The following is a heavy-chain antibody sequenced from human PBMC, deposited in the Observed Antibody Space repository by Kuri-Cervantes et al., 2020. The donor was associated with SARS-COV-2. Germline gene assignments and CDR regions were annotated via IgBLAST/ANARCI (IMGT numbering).Heavy chain of an antibody. CDR3: AHIPLAAAGYFDY. V-gene: IGHV2-26*01. CDR1: GFSLSNARMG. Sequence: SGPTLVKLTETLTLTCTVSGFSLSNARMGVSWIRQPPGKALEWLAHIFSNDEKSYSTSLKSRLTISKDTSKSQVVLTMTNMDPVDTATYYCAHIPLAAAGYFDYWGQGTLVTVSS. D-gene: IGHD6-13*01. J-gene: IGHJ4*02. CDR2: IFSNDEK.